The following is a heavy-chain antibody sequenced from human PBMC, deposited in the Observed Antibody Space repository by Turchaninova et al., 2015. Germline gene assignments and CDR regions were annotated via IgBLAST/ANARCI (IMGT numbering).Heavy chain of an antibody. CDR1: GFTFGDYG. CDR3: RRYCSSTSCYLLDY. CDR2: IRSKAYGGTT. J-gene: IGHJ4*02. V-gene: IGHV3-49*04. Sequence: SGGGLVQPGRSLRLSCTASGFTFGDYGRSWVRQAAGKGLEWVGFIRSKAYGGTTEYVASVKGRFTISRDDSKSIAYLQMNSLKTEDTAVYYCRRYCSSTSCYLLDYWGQGTLVTVSS. D-gene: IGHD2-2*01.